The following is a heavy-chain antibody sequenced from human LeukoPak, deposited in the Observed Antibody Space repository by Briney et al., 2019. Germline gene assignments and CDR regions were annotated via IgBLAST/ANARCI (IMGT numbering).Heavy chain of an antibody. V-gene: IGHV4-59*12. CDR3: ARGNIAVAGLFDY. CDR1: GGSISSYY. D-gene: IGHD6-19*01. Sequence: PSETLSLTCTVSGGSISSYYWSWIRQPPGKGLEWIGYMSNSGSTNYNPSLKSRVTISVDKSKNQFSLKLSSVTAADTAVYYCARGNIAVAGLFDYWGQGTLVTVSS. J-gene: IGHJ4*02. CDR2: MSNSGST.